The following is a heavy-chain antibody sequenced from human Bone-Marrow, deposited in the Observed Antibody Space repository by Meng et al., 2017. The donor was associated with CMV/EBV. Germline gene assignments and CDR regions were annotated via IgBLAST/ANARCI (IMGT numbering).Heavy chain of an antibody. CDR3: ARASAGYCSSTSCLNAFDI. CDR2: IRYDGSNK. Sequence: GESLKISCAASGFTFSSYGMHWVRQAPGKGLEWVAFIRYDGSNKYYADSVKGRFTISRDNSKNTLYLQMNSLRAEDTAVYYCARASAGYCSSTSCLNAFDIWGQGTMVTVSS. D-gene: IGHD2-2*01. V-gene: IGHV3-30*02. J-gene: IGHJ3*02. CDR1: GFTFSSYG.